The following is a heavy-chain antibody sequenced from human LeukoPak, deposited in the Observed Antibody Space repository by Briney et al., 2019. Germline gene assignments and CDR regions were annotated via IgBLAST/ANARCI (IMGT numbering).Heavy chain of an antibody. D-gene: IGHD4-17*01. Sequence: GGSLRLSCTASGFSVSSNYMNWVRQAPGKGLEWVSVTNSGGSTYYADSVKGRFTISRDNSKNTLYLQMDRLRAEDTAVYYCVLTTVTTSIEYWGQGTLVTVSS. CDR2: TNSGGST. CDR1: GFSVSSNY. V-gene: IGHV3-66*01. J-gene: IGHJ4*02. CDR3: VLTTVTTSIEY.